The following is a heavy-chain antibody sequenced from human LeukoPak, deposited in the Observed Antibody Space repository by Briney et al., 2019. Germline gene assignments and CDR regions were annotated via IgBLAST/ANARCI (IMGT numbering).Heavy chain of an antibody. V-gene: IGHV3-23*01. J-gene: IGHJ4*02. CDR3: ARDGGRYVYSRAFYWGYYFDS. CDR2: INGGGGST. CDR1: GFTFSSYA. D-gene: IGHD3-22*01. Sequence: GGSLRLSCAASGFTFSSYAMNWVRQAPGKGLEWVSAINGGGGSTYYADSVKGRFTISRDNSKDTLYLQMSSLRADDTAVYYCARDGGRYVYSRAFYWGYYFDSWGQGILVTVST.